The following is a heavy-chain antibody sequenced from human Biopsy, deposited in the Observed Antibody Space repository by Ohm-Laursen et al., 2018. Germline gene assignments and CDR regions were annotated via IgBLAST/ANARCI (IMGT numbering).Heavy chain of an antibody. CDR2: IYYTGHT. V-gene: IGHV4-59*01. J-gene: IGHJ4*02. D-gene: IGHD2-2*01. CDR3: ARDRPSVPTYAVF. CDR1: GGSIKSYY. Sequence: SDTLSLTCTVSGGSIKSYYWNWIRQSPGKGLEWIGFIYYTGHTNYNPSLKSRATISVDTSKNQFSLKVISVTAADTAVYYCARDRPSVPTYAVFWGQGSLVTVSS.